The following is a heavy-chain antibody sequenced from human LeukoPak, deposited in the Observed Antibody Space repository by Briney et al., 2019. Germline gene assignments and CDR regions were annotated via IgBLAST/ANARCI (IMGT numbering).Heavy chain of an antibody. CDR1: GFTFTNYF. Sequence: VASVKDSCKASGFTFTNYFLHWVRHTPGQGLEWMAYINSNTGATTYAQKFLGRVTLTTGTSISTTYMDLSRLTSGDTAVYYCARGDALVREVPEYYYDYWGQGTLVTVSS. V-gene: IGHV1-2*02. CDR2: INSNTGAT. J-gene: IGHJ4*02. D-gene: IGHD3-10*01. CDR3: ARGDALVREVPEYYYDY.